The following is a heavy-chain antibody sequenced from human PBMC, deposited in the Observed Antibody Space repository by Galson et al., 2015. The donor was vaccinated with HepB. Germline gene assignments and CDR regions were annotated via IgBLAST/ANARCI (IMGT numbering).Heavy chain of an antibody. J-gene: IGHJ4*02. D-gene: IGHD2-2*01. CDR1: AFTFRNSG. CDR2: LWYDGHNR. Sequence: SLRLSCAASAFTFRNSGMHWVRQAPGKGLEWVPVLWYDGHNRYYVDSVKGRLTLSRDYSNNTLYLQMTSLRAEDTAVYYCARGTSVYCTRATCYREGSFDYWGQGTLVTVSS. CDR3: ARGTSVYCTRATCYREGSFDY. V-gene: IGHV3-33*01.